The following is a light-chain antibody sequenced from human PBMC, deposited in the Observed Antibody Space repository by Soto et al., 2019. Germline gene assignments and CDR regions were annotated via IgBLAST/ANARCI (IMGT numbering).Light chain of an antibody. CDR2: EVD. CDR3: SSYTSSNTLV. J-gene: IGLJ1*01. Sequence: SVLSQPASVSGSPGHSTIISCTGTSSDVGGYNYVSWYQQHPGKAPKFLIYEVDNRASGVSDRFSGSKSGNTASLTISGLQAEDEADYYCSSYTSSNTLVFGTGTKVTVL. V-gene: IGLV2-14*01. CDR1: SSDVGGYNY.